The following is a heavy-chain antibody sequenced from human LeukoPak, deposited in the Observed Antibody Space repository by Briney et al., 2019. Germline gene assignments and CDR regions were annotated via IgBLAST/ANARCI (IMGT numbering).Heavy chain of an antibody. V-gene: IGHV4-39*07. Sequence: SETLSLTCTVSGGSISSSSYYWGWIRQPPGKGLEWIGSIYYSGSTYYNPSLKSRVTISVDTSKNQFSLKLSSVTAADTAVYYCARGRYCSSTSCLYFDYWGQGTLVTVSS. CDR3: ARGRYCSSTSCLYFDY. CDR1: GGSISSSSYY. CDR2: IYYSGST. D-gene: IGHD2-2*01. J-gene: IGHJ4*02.